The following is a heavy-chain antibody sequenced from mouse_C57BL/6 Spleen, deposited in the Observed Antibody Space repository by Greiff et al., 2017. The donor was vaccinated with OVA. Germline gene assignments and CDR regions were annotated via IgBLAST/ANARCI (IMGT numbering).Heavy chain of an antibody. CDR2: IDPSDSYT. J-gene: IGHJ1*03. CDR1: GYTFTSYW. CDR3: ARRKDYSEDWYFDV. Sequence: QVQLQQPGAELVMPGASVKLSCKASGYTFTSYWMHWVKQRPGQGLEWIGEIDPSDSYTNYNQKFKGKSTLTVDKSSSTAYMQLSSLTSEDSAVYYCARRKDYSEDWYFDVWGTGTTVTVSS. D-gene: IGHD2-12*01. V-gene: IGHV1-69*01.